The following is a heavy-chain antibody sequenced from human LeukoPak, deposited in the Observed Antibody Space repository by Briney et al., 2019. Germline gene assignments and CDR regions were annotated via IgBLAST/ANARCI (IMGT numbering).Heavy chain of an antibody. V-gene: IGHV5-51*01. CDR3: ARRVEGYCSGGSCQSGYYYYYYMDV. D-gene: IGHD2-15*01. Sequence: AGASLKISCKGSGYSFTSYWIGWVRQMPGKGLEWMGIIYPGDSDTRYGPSFQGQVTISADKSISSAYLQWSSLKASDTAMYYCARRVEGYCSGGSCQSGYYYYYYMDVWGKGTTVTVSS. J-gene: IGHJ6*03. CDR1: GYSFTSYW. CDR2: IYPGDSDT.